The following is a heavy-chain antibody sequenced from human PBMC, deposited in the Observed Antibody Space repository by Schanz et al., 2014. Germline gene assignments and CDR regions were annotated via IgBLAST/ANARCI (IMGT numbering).Heavy chain of an antibody. V-gene: IGHV3-23*04. Sequence: EVQLVESGGGLVKHGGSLRLSCAASGFTFSSYSMNWVRQAPGKGLEWVSALSGSGGSTYYADSVKGRFTISRDNSKNTLYMQMSSLRAEDTAVYYCAREQIMAAAGLVDYWGHGTLVNVSS. J-gene: IGHJ4*01. CDR3: AREQIMAAAGLVDY. CDR1: GFTFSSYS. D-gene: IGHD6-13*01. CDR2: LSGSGGST.